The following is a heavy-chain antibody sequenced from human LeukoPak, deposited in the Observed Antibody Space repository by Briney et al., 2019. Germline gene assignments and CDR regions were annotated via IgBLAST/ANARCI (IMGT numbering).Heavy chain of an antibody. CDR2: TYYRSSWYN. CDR1: GDSVSSNSVT. CDR3: ARRLTQYDCFDP. J-gene: IGHJ5*02. V-gene: IGHV6-1*01. D-gene: IGHD2-2*01. Sequence: SQTLSLTCAISGDSVSSNSVTWNWIRQPPSRGLEWLGRTYYRSSWYNDYAVSVRGRITVNPDTSKNQFSLHLNSVTPEDTAVYYCARRLTQYDCFDPWGQGILVTVSS.